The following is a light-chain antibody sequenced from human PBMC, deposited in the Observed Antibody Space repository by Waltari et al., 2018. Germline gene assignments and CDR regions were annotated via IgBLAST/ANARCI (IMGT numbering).Light chain of an antibody. J-gene: IGKJ4*01. V-gene: IGKV3-20*01. Sequence: EFVLTQSPGPLSLSPGDRATLSCRASQTVSTIALSWYQQKPGQAPRVLIYSTYNRATGIPDRFSGSGSGTDFTLTINRLAPEDFAMYYCQQYDGIVVTFGGGTKVEI. CDR3: QQYDGIVVT. CDR1: QTVSTIA. CDR2: STY.